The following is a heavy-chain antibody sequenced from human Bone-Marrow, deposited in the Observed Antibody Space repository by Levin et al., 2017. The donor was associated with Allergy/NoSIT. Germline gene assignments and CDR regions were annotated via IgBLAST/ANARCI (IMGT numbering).Heavy chain of an antibody. Sequence: GGSLRLSCAASGFTFNIFAMHWVRQAPGKGLEWLALTSHDGNKNSYADSVKGRFTISRDNSKNTLYLQMNSMRGEDTAVYYCARPRLDYDLLTGIAYWGQGTLVTVSS. J-gene: IGHJ4*02. D-gene: IGHD3-9*01. CDR2: TSHDGNKN. CDR3: ARPRLDYDLLTGIAY. V-gene: IGHV3-30-3*01. CDR1: GFTFNIFA.